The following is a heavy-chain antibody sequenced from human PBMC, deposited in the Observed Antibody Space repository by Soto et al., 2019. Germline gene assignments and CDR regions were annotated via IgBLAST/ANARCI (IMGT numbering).Heavy chain of an antibody. CDR2: INRDATTT. J-gene: IGHJ4*02. Sequence: EVQLVESGGGLVQPGGSLRLSCAASGFTFSTSWMHWVRQAAGKGLVWVSRINRDATTTNYADSVKGRFTISRDNAKNTLYLQMDSLTAEDTAVYYCARGPTGWFGYDYWCQGTLVTVSS. CDR1: GFTFSTSW. CDR3: ARGPTGWFGYDY. D-gene: IGHD3-10*01. V-gene: IGHV3-74*01.